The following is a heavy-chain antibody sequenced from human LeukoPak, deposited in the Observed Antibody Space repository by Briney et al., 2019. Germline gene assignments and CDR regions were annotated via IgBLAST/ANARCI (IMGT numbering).Heavy chain of an antibody. CDR1: GFTFSNYE. V-gene: IGHV3-48*03. CDR2: MRNSGSTT. CDR3: ARTQRFGDYNLDY. D-gene: IGHD4-17*01. J-gene: IGHJ4*02. Sequence: GGSLRLSCAASGFTFSNYEMNWVRQAPGKGPEWVSYMRNSGSTTYYADSVKGRFTVSRDNAKNALYLQMNSLRAEDTAVYYCARTQRFGDYNLDYWGQGTLVTVSS.